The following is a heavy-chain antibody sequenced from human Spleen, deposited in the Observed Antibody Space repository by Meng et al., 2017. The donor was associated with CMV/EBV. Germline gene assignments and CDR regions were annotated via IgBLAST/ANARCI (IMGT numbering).Heavy chain of an antibody. CDR2: ITSSSSYI. D-gene: IGHD2-15*01. Sequence: GESLKISCAASGFTFSSYNMNWVRQAPGKGLEWVSSITSSSSYIYYADSVKGRFTISRDNAKNSLYLQMNSLRAEDTAVYYCTTGGPIVVVVAATNFDYWGQGTLVTVSS. J-gene: IGHJ4*02. CDR3: TTGGPIVVVVAATNFDY. V-gene: IGHV3-21*04. CDR1: GFTFSSYN.